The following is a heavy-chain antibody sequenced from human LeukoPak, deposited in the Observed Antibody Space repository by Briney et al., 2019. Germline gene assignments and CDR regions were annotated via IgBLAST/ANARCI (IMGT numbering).Heavy chain of an antibody. J-gene: IGHJ5*02. V-gene: IGHV1-24*01. CDR3: ARDQGGGQNYNWFDP. Sequence: ASVKVSCTVSGYTLTELSMHWVRQAPGKGLEWMGGVDPEDGETNYAQKLQGRVTMTTDTPTSTAYMELRSLRSDDTAVYYCARDQGGGQNYNWFDPWGQGTLVTVSS. CDR1: GYTLTELS. D-gene: IGHD1-26*01. CDR2: VDPEDGET.